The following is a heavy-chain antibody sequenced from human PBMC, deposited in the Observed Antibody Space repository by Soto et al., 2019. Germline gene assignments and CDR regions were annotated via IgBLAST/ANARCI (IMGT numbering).Heavy chain of an antibody. V-gene: IGHV4-59*01. J-gene: IGHJ4*02. Sequence: SETLSLTCTVSGGSISNYYWSWIRQPPGKGLEWIGYIYYTGSTNYNPFLKSRVTISVDTSKNQFSLKLSSVTAADTAVYFCARGYSYGPYFDSWGQGSRVT. D-gene: IGHD5-18*01. CDR2: IYYTGST. CDR3: ARGYSYGPYFDS. CDR1: GGSISNYY.